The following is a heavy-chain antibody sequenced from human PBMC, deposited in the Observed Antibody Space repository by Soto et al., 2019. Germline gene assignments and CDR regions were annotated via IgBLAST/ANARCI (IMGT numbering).Heavy chain of an antibody. CDR1: GAPITTTKW. D-gene: IGHD3-16*01. CDR3: ATQTISYTWGV. V-gene: IGHV4-4*02. Sequence: QVQLQESGPGLVKPSETLSLTCTVSGAPITTTKWWAWVRLPPGKGLVWIGELSRGDERSSNPSLEGRFTMSLDKSNNHFSLKLTSVTAADTAIYYCATQTISYTWGVWGRGTSVTVSS. CDR2: LSRGDER. J-gene: IGHJ6*02.